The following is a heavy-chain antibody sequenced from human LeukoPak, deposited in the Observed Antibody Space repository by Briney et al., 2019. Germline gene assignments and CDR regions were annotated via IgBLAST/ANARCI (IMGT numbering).Heavy chain of an antibody. V-gene: IGHV3-7*01. CDR2: MKQDGSET. D-gene: IGHD1-14*01. Sequence: PGGSLRLSCSASGFTFSRYWMSWVRQAPGKGLEWVAIMKQDGSETYYVDSVKGRFTISRDNGKSSLYLQVNSLRAEDTAVYYCARNLPFDNWGQGTLVTVSS. J-gene: IGHJ4*02. CDR3: ARNLPFDN. CDR1: GFTFSRYW.